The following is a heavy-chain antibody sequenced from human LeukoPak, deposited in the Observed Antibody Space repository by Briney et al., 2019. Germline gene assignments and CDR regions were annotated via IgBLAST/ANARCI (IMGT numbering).Heavy chain of an antibody. CDR3: ARFYDSPISAFDI. Sequence: PSETLSLTCSVSGVSISSYYWSRIRQPPGKGLEWIGYIYYTGISDYTPSLKRRVTISLDTSKNQFSLRLTSMTAADTAVYYCARFYDSPISAFDIWGQGTVVTVSS. J-gene: IGHJ3*02. CDR2: IYYTGIS. V-gene: IGHV4-59*01. CDR1: GVSISSYY. D-gene: IGHD3-22*01.